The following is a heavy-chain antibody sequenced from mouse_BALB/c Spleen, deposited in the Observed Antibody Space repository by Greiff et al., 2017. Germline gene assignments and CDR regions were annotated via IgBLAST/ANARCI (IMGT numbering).Heavy chain of an antibody. Sequence: QVQLKESGPDLVAPSQSLSITCTVSGFSLTSYGVHWVRQPPGKGLEWLVVIWSDGSTTYNSALKSRLSISKDNSKSQVFLKMNSLQTDDTAMYYCARHANGNYDNYAMDYWGQGTAVTVSS. CDR3: ARHANGNYDNYAMDY. D-gene: IGHD2-1*01. CDR2: IWSDGST. J-gene: IGHJ4*01. V-gene: IGHV2-6-2*01. CDR1: GFSLTSYG.